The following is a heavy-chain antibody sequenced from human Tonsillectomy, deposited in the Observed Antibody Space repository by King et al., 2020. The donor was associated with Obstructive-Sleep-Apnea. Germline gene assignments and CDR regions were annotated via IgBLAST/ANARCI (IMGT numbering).Heavy chain of an antibody. CDR2: INHSGST. CDR3: ATDRDRWNDYYFDY. J-gene: IGHJ4*02. V-gene: IGHV4-34*01. Sequence: VQLQQWGAGLLKPSETLSLTCAVYGGSFSGYYWSWIRQPPGKGLEWIGEINHSGSTNYNPSLKSRVTISVDTSKNQFSLKLSSVTAADTAVYYCATDRDRWNDYYFDYWGQGTLVTVSS. CDR1: GGSFSGYY. D-gene: IGHD1-1*01.